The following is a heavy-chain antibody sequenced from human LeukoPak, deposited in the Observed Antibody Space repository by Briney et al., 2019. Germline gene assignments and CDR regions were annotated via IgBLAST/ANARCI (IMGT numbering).Heavy chain of an antibody. Sequence: PGGSLRLSCAASGFTFDDYAMHWVRQAPGKGLEWVSGISWNSGSIGYADSVKGRFTISRDNAKNSLYLQMNSLRAEDTALYYCAKVMTTVTHDAFDIWGQGTMVTVSS. V-gene: IGHV3-9*01. CDR1: GFTFDDYA. D-gene: IGHD4-4*01. J-gene: IGHJ3*02. CDR2: ISWNSGSI. CDR3: AKVMTTVTHDAFDI.